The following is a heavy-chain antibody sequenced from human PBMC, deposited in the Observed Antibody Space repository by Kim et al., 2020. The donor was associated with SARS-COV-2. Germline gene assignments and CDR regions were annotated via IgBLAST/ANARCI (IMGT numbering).Heavy chain of an antibody. D-gene: IGHD1-26*01. CDR3: AHRRGGSYFNY. J-gene: IGHJ4*02. CDR2: DK. Sequence: DKRSSPALKSRLTITKDTSKNQVVLTMTNMDPVDTATYYCAHRRGGSYFNYWGQGTLVTVSS. V-gene: IGHV2-5*01.